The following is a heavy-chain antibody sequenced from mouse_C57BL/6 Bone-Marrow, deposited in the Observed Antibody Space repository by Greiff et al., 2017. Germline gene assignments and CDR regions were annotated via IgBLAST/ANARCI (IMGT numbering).Heavy chain of an antibody. J-gene: IGHJ4*01. CDR3: IKLCGKYPMMDY. CDR1: GFSLTSYG. D-gene: IGHD2-1*01. Sequence: QVQLKQSGPGLVAPSQSLSITCTVSGFSLTSYGVDWVRQPPGKGLEWLGEIWGGGSTNYNAALTYTLSSRKDNSKSQVFLKMNLLLTDVTAMYYCIKLCGKYPMMDYWGQGTSVTVSS. CDR2: IWGGGST. V-gene: IGHV2-9*01.